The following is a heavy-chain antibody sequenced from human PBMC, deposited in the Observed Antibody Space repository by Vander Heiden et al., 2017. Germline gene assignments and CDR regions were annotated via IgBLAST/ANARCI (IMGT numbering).Heavy chain of an antibody. J-gene: IGHJ4*02. CDR1: GFTFSSYG. D-gene: IGHD1-26*01. CDR3: ARQVGPLGGGFDY. Sequence: QVQLVESGGGVVQPGTSLRLPCAAFGFTFSSYGMHCVRRAPGKWLEGVAVIWYDGTKKYYADSVKGRFTISRETSKNTLYLQMNSLRADDTAVYYCARQVGPLGGGFDYWGQGTLVTVS. CDR2: IWYDGTKK. V-gene: IGHV3-33*01.